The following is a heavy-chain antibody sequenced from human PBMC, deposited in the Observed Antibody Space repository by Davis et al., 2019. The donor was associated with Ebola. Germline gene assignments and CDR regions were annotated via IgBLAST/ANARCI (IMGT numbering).Heavy chain of an antibody. V-gene: IGHV3-48*02. D-gene: IGHD3-3*01. CDR3: ARGGYD. J-gene: IGHJ4*02. Sequence: PGGSLRLSCAASGFTFSSYSMNWVRQAPGKGLEWVSYISSSSSTIYYADSVKGRFTISRDNAKNSLYLQVNSLRDEDTAVYYCARGGYDWGQGTLVTVSS. CDR2: ISSSSSTI. CDR1: GFTFSSYS.